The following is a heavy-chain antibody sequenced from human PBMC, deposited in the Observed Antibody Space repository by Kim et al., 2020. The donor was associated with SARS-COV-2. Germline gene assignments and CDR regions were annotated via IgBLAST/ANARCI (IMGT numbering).Heavy chain of an antibody. Sequence: ASVKVSCKASVYTFTHHYMHWVRQAPGQGLEWMGMINPSGGAATYAQKFQGRVTMTSDTSTSTVYMEVSSLRSEDTALYYCATSLAYCSGGSCHSWGQGTLVTVSS. CDR1: VYTFTHHY. J-gene: IGHJ4*02. CDR3: ATSLAYCSGGSCHS. D-gene: IGHD2-15*01. V-gene: IGHV1-46*01. CDR2: INPSGGAA.